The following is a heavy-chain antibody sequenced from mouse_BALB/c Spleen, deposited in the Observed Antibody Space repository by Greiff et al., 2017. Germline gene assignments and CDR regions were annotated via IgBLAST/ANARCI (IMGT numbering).Heavy chain of an antibody. D-gene: IGHD2-14*01. V-gene: IGHV2-9*02. CDR1: GFSLTSYG. CDR2: IWAGGST. Sequence: VQLQQSGPGLVAPSQSLSITCTVSGFSLTSYGVHWVRQPPGKGLEWLGVIWAGGSTNYNSALMSRLSISKDNSKSQVFLKMNSLQTDDTAMYYCARDDRYWYFDVWGAGTTVTVSA. CDR3: ARDDRYWYFDV. J-gene: IGHJ1*01.